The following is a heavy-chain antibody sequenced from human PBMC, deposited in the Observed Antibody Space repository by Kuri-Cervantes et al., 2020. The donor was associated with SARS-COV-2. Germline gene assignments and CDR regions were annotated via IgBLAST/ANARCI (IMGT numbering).Heavy chain of an antibody. J-gene: IGHJ4*02. D-gene: IGHD1-26*01. CDR3: AREREPMRTFDY. CDR1: GFTFDDYA. Sequence: GGSLRLSCAASGFTFDDYAMHWVRQAPGKGLEWVSGISWNSGSIGYADSVKGRFTISRDNAKNSLYLQMNSLRAEDTAVYYCAREREPMRTFDYWGQGTLVTVSS. V-gene: IGHV3-9*01. CDR2: ISWNSGSI.